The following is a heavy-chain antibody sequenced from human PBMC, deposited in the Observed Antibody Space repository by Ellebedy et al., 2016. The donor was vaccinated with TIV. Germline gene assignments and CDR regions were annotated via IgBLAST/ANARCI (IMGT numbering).Heavy chain of an antibody. J-gene: IGHJ4*02. D-gene: IGHD4-17*01. CDR1: GFSFSNYG. CDR3: ASGEAYGDYVR. CDR2: SWHDGSHE. V-gene: IGHV3-33*01. Sequence: GGSLRLXXAASGFSFSNYGMHWVRQAPGKGLEWVAVSWHDGSHEGYGNSVKGRFTISRDNSKNTLYLQMNSLRAEDTAVYYCASGEAYGDYVRWGQGTLVTVSS.